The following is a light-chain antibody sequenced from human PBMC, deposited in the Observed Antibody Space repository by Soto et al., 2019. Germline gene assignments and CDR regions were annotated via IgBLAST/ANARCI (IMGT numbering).Light chain of an antibody. V-gene: IGKV3-15*01. J-gene: IGKJ5*01. Sequence: DIEMTQSPATLSASPGERATLSCRASQSVSRNLAWYQQRPGQAPRHLISGASTRDTGIASRFSGSGSGTEFTLTITSLQSDDSAIYYCQQYSSCPAFGQGTRLE. CDR2: GAS. CDR1: QSVSRN. CDR3: QQYSSCPA.